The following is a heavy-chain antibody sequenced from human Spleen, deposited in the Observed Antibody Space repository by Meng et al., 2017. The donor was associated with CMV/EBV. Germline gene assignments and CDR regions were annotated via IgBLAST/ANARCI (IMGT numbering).Heavy chain of an antibody. D-gene: IGHD6-13*01. J-gene: IGHJ4*02. V-gene: IGHV3-11*04. CDR3: ARGRQGSSWSGSLYFDY. CDR1: GFTFGDYA. CDR2: ISSSGSTI. Sequence: GESLKISCTASGFTFGDYAMSWIRQAPGKGLEWVSYISSSGSTIYYADSVKGRFTISRDNAKNSLYLQMNSLGAEDTAVFYCARGRQGSSWSGSLYFDYWGQGTLVTVSS.